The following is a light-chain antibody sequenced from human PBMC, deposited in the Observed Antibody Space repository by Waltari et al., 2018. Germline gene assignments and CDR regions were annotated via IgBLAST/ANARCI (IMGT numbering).Light chain of an antibody. CDR3: QQYKNWPLT. Sequence: EIIMTQSPATLSLSPGERATLSCRASQSVTNNLAWYQQKPGQAPRLPIYGASTRATSIPARISGSGTGTEFTLTISSLQSEDFAFYYCQQYKNWPLTFGGGTKVEIK. V-gene: IGKV3-15*01. CDR1: QSVTNN. CDR2: GAS. J-gene: IGKJ4*01.